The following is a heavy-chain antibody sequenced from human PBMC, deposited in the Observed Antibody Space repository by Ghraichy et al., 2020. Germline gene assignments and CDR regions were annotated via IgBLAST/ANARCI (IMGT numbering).Heavy chain of an antibody. D-gene: IGHD3-22*01. Sequence: SETLSLTCTVSGGSISSYYWSWIRQPAGKGLEWIGRIYTSGSTNYNPSLKSRVTMSVDTSKNQFSLKPSSVTAADTAVYYCARNGYYYDSSGPYYYGMDVWGQGTTVTVSS. V-gene: IGHV4-4*07. CDR1: GGSISSYY. J-gene: IGHJ6*02. CDR2: IYTSGST. CDR3: ARNGYYYDSSGPYYYGMDV.